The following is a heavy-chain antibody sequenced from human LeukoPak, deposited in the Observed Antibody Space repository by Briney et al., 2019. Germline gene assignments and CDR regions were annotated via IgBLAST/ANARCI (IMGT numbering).Heavy chain of an antibody. J-gene: IGHJ4*02. CDR3: TTEGLQWELPSFDY. V-gene: IGHV3-48*04. D-gene: IGHD1-26*01. Sequence: GGSLRLSCAASGFTFSSYSMNWVRQAPGKGLEWVSYISSSSSTIYYADSVKGRFTISRDNAKNSLYLQMNSLKTEDTAVYYCTTEGLQWELPSFDYWGQGTLVTVSS. CDR2: ISSSSSTI. CDR1: GFTFSSYS.